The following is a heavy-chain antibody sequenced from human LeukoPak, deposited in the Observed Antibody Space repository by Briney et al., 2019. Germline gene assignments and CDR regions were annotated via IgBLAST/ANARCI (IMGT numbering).Heavy chain of an antibody. CDR3: ARRGYYDSVDY. J-gene: IGHJ4*02. V-gene: IGHV3-23*01. D-gene: IGHD3-22*01. CDR2: ISAGGDST. Sequence: GGSLRLSCAASGFTFSSYAMSWARQAPGKGLEWVSTISAGGDSTYYAESVKGRFTISRDNSKNTLYVQIKSLRAEDTAVYYCARRGYYDSVDYWGQGTLVTVSS. CDR1: GFTFSSYA.